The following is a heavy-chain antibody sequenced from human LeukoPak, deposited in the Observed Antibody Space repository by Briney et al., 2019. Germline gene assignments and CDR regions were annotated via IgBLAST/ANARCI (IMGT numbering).Heavy chain of an antibody. CDR2: MFYGGGT. J-gene: IGHJ6*02. D-gene: IGHD3-10*01. Sequence: SETLSFTCTVSGGSVSRGGDYWTWIRQHPGEGLEWIVYMFYGGGTYYNPSLKSRVTMSVDTSKNQFSLTLTSVTAADTAVYYCASRTPNLGDSGTGSSYYYYYGVDVWGQGTSVTVSS. V-gene: IGHV4-31*03. CDR3: ASRTPNLGDSGTGSSYYYYYGVDV. CDR1: GGSVSRGGDY.